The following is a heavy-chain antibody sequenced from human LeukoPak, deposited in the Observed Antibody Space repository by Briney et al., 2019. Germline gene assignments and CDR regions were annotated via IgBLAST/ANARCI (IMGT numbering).Heavy chain of an antibody. CDR3: ARGLGPVTLRYPVGY. V-gene: IGHV1-2*02. Sequence: ASVKVSCKASGYTFTGYYMHWVRQAPGQGLEWMGWINPNSGGTNYAQKFQGRVTMTRDTSISTAYMELSRLRSDDTAVYYCARGLGPVTLRYPVGYWGQGTLVTVSS. D-gene: IGHD3-9*01. CDR2: INPNSGGT. CDR1: GYTFTGYY. J-gene: IGHJ4*02.